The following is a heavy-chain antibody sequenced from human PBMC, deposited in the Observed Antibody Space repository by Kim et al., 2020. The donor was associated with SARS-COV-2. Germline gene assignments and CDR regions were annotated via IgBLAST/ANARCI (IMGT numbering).Heavy chain of an antibody. V-gene: IGHV3-13*04. J-gene: IGHJ2*01. CDR3: ARGPIEEGIRATKGYFDL. CDR1: GFTFSSYD. Sequence: GGSLRLSCAASGFTFSSYDMPWVRQGTEKGLEWVSSIGTKADTYYPDSVKDRFTISRENAKDSFYLQMNSLRAEDTAVYYCARGPIEEGIRATKGYFDLWGRGTVVTVSS. D-gene: IGHD1-20*01. CDR2: IGTKADT.